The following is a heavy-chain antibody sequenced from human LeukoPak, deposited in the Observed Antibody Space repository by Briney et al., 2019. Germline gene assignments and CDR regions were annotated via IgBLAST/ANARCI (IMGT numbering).Heavy chain of an antibody. V-gene: IGHV4-39*06. CDR3: ARVTRYDNSRNNYYMDV. Sequence: SETLSLTCTVSDGSISGTPYYWGWFRQPPGKGPEWIGNIYYSGTVYYNPSLKSRVTISVDTSKNQFPLKLSSVTAADTAVYFCARVTRYDNSRNNYYMDVWGKGTRSPS. D-gene: IGHD4-17*01. CDR1: DGSISGTPYY. J-gene: IGHJ6*03. CDR2: IYYSGTV.